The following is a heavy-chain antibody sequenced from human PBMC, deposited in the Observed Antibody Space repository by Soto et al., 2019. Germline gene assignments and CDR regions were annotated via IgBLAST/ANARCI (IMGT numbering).Heavy chain of an antibody. V-gene: IGHV3-30*18. Sequence: GASLRLSCAGSGFTFSSYGMHWVRQAPGKGLEWVAVISYDGSDKYYGDSVKGRFTISRDDSKNTLYLQMNSLRVEDTAIYYCAKTAGYDYVWGSSGLDPWGQGT. CDR2: ISYDGSDK. CDR3: AKTAGYDYVWGSSGLDP. J-gene: IGHJ5*02. CDR1: GFTFSSYG. D-gene: IGHD3-16*01.